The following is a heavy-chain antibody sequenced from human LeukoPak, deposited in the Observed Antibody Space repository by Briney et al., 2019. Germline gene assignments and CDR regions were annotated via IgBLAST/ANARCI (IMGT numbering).Heavy chain of an antibody. CDR3: ARNRPNPSGLRFLEWSKPDFDY. CDR1: GYTFTSYD. D-gene: IGHD3-3*01. J-gene: IGHJ4*02. V-gene: IGHV1-8*01. CDR2: MNPNSGNT. Sequence: ASVKVSCKASGYTFTSYDINWVRQATGQGLEWMGWMNPNSGNTGYAQKFQGRVTMTRNTSISTAYMELSSLRSEDTAVYYCARNRPNPSGLRFLEWSKPDFDYWGQGTLVTVSS.